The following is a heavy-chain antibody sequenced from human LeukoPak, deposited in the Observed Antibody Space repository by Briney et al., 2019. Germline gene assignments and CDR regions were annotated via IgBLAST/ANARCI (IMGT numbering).Heavy chain of an antibody. CDR1: GGSFSGYY. CDR3: ARPQDSGGYYDAFDI. V-gene: IGHV4-34*01. CDR2: INHSGST. J-gene: IGHJ3*02. Sequence: PSETLSLTCAVYGGSFSGYYWSWIRQPPGKGLEWIGEINHSGSTNYNPSLKSRVTISVDTSKNQFSLKLSSVTAADTAVYYCARPQDSGGYYDAFDIWGQGTMVTVSS. D-gene: IGHD3-22*01.